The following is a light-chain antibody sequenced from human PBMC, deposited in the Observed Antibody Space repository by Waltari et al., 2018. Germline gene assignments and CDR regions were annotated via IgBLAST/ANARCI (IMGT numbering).Light chain of an antibody. CDR3: YWATDTEAG. Sequence: SFELTQPSSVSVSPGQTAKIPCSGDVVAKKFSRWYQQKPGQAPRLLIYNDKERPSGIAERFSGSSSGSTVTLTISGAQVDDEADDFCYWATDTEAGFGGGTKLTVL. V-gene: IGLV3-27*01. CDR1: VVAKKF. J-gene: IGLJ3*02. CDR2: NDK.